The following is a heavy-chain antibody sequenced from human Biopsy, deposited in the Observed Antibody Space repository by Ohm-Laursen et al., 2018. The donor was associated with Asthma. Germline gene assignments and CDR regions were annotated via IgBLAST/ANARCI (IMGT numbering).Heavy chain of an antibody. Sequence: ASVKVSCKASGYNFISFAIHWGRQAPGQRLVWMGWVITGNGDTKYSQKFQGRVTITRDTSASTAYMELRSLRSEDTATYYCARTYYDFLTGQVKDVFGVWGQGTMVTVSS. V-gene: IGHV1-3*04. CDR2: VITGNGDT. CDR1: GYNFISFA. CDR3: ARTYYDFLTGQVKDVFGV. D-gene: IGHD3-9*01. J-gene: IGHJ3*01.